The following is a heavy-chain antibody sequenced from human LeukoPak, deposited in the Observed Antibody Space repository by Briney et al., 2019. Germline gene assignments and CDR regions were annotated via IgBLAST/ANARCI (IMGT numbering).Heavy chain of an antibody. CDR2: ISSSGTTI. CDR3: ARDKPALGSLHY. D-gene: IGHD1-14*01. J-gene: IGHJ4*02. Sequence: GGSLRLSCVASGFIFSSYEMNWVRQARGKGLEWVSYISSSGTTIYYADSVKGRFTISRDNAKHSLYLQMNSLRAEDTAVYYCARDKPALGSLHYWGQGTLVTVSS. V-gene: IGHV3-48*03. CDR1: GFIFSSYE.